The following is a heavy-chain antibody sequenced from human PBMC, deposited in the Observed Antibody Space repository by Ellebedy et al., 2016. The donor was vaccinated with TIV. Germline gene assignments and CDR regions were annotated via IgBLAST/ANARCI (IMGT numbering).Heavy chain of an antibody. CDR2: IYHSGST. CDR1: GGSISSGGYS. Sequence: SETLSLXCAVSGGSISSGGYSWSWIRQPPGKGLEWIGYIYHSGSTYYNPSLKSRVTISVDRSKNQFSLKLSSVTAADTAVYYCARSNSGYCSGGSCLIGTYFDYWGQGTLVTVSS. D-gene: IGHD2-15*01. CDR3: ARSNSGYCSGGSCLIGTYFDY. V-gene: IGHV4-30-2*01. J-gene: IGHJ4*02.